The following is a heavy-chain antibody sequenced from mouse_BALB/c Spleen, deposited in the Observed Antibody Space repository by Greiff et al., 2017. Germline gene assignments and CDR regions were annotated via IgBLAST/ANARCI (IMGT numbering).Heavy chain of an antibody. CDR3: ARLLRSLYAMDY. V-gene: IGHV4-1*02. Sequence: EVKLMESGGGLVQPGGSLKLSCAASGFDFSRYWMSWVRQAPGKGLEWIGEINPDSSTINYTPSLKDKFIISRDNAKNTLYLQMSKVRSEDTALYYCARLLRSLYAMDYWGQGTSVTVSS. D-gene: IGHD1-1*01. CDR1: GFDFSRYW. J-gene: IGHJ4*01. CDR2: INPDSSTI.